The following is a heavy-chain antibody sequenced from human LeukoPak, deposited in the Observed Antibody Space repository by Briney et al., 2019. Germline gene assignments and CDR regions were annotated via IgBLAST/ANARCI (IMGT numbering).Heavy chain of an antibody. D-gene: IGHD6-13*01. CDR3: ARGLGGSWYYYYYMDV. V-gene: IGHV4-34*01. Sequence: SETLSLTCAVYGGSFSGYYWSWIRQPPGKGLEWIGEIHYSGSTNYNPSLKSRVTISVDTSKNQFSLKLSSVTAADTAVYYCARGLGGSWYYYYYMDVWGKGTTVTVSS. J-gene: IGHJ6*03. CDR1: GGSFSGYY. CDR2: IHYSGST.